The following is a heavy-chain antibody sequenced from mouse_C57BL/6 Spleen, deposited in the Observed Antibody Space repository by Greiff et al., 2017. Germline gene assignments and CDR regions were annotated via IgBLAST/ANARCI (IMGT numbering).Heavy chain of an antibody. CDR2: IYPGDGDT. J-gene: IGHJ2*01. CDR1: GYAFSSSW. Sequence: QVQLKQSGPELVKPGASVKISCKASGYAFSSSWMNWVKQRPGKGLEWIGRIYPGDGDTNYNGKFKGKATLTEDKSSSTAYMQLSSLTSEDSAVYFCARTGHFDYWGQGTTLTVSS. CDR3: ARTGHFDY. D-gene: IGHD4-1*01. V-gene: IGHV1-82*01.